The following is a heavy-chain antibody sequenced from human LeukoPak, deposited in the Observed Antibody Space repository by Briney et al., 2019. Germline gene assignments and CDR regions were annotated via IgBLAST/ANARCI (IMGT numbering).Heavy chain of an antibody. D-gene: IGHD2-2*01. CDR1: GFTFSSYG. CDR3: ARGSGPRDLVPAAMRY. J-gene: IGHJ4*02. CDR2: IWYDGSNK. Sequence: HPGGSLRLSCAASGFTFSSYGMPWVRQAPGKGLEWVAVIWYDGSNKYYADSVKGRFTISRDNSKNTLYLQMNSLRAEDTAVYYCARGSGPRDLVPAAMRYWGQGTLVTVSS. V-gene: IGHV3-33*01.